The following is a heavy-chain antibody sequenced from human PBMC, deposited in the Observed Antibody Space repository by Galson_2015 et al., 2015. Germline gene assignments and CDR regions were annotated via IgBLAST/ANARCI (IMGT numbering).Heavy chain of an antibody. V-gene: IGHV1-3*01. D-gene: IGHD1-26*01. CDR2: INAGNGNT. Sequence: SVKVSCKASGYTFTSYAMHWVRQAPGQRLEWMGWINAGNGNTKYSQKFQGRVTITRDTSTSTAYMELSSLRSEDTAVYYCAREDSGRLGSQPFDYWGQGTLVTVSS. CDR1: GYTFTSYA. J-gene: IGHJ4*02. CDR3: AREDSGRLGSQPFDY.